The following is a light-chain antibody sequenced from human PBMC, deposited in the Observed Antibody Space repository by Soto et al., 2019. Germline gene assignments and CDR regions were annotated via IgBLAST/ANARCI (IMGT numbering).Light chain of an antibody. CDR3: SSYASSGTLYV. Sequence: QSVLTQPASMSGSPGQSITISCTGTSRDVGAYNYVSWYQQHPGKAPKLMIYDVSNRPSGVSNRFSGSKSGNTASLTISGLQAEDEADYYCSSYASSGTLYVFGTGTKVTVL. J-gene: IGLJ1*01. CDR2: DVS. V-gene: IGLV2-14*01. CDR1: SRDVGAYNY.